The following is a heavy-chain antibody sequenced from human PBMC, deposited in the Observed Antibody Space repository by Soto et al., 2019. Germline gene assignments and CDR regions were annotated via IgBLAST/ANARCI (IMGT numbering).Heavy chain of an antibody. CDR1: GGSISSYY. V-gene: IGHV4-59*01. J-gene: IGHJ6*02. D-gene: IGHD1-7*01. CDR3: AREGLTGTIGLYYYYGMDV. Sequence: QVQLQESGPGLVKPSETLSLTCTVSGGSISSYYWSWIRQPPGKGLEWIGYIYYSGSTNYNPSLKSRVTXSXDXPKNQFSLRLSSVTAADTAVYYCAREGLTGTIGLYYYYGMDVWGQGTTVTVSS. CDR2: IYYSGST.